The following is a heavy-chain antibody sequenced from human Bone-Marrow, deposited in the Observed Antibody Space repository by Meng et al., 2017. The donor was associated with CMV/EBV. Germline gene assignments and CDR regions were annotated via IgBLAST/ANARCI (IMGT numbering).Heavy chain of an antibody. CDR2: ISYDGSNK. CDR1: GFTFSSYA. Sequence: GESLKISCAASGFTFSSYAMHWVRQAPGKGLEWVAVISYDGSNKYYADSVKGRFTTSRDNSKNTLYLQMNSLRAEDTAVYFCARDRGYQHYYFDYWGQGTLVTVSS. J-gene: IGHJ4*02. D-gene: IGHD2-2*01. V-gene: IGHV3-30*04. CDR3: ARDRGYQHYYFDY.